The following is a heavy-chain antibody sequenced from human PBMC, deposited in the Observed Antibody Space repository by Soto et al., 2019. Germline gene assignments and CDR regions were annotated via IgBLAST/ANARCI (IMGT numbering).Heavy chain of an antibody. CDR2: IVVGSGNT. V-gene: IGHV1-58*01. J-gene: IGHJ6*02. D-gene: IGHD3-3*01. CDR3: AATDTTYYDFWSGYYSPATPMDV. CDR1: GFTFTISA. Sequence: ASVKVSCKASGFTFTISAVQGVRQARGQRLEWIGWIVVGSGNTNYAQKFQERVTITRDMSTSTAYMELSSLRSEDTAVYYCAATDTTYYDFWSGYYSPATPMDVWGQGTTVTVSS.